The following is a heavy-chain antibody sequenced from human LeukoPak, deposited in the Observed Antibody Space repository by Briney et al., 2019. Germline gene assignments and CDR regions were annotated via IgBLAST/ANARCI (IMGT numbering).Heavy chain of an antibody. CDR2: IYASGTT. CDR3: ARGPPHGGTYFEY. Sequence: PSETLSLTCAVSGVSITSNYWHWIRQPAGKGLEWVGRIYASGTTLYNPSLKSRVTLSVDATENHFSLKRTPGTAADTATYYCARGPPHGGTYFEYWGQGILVTVSA. CDR1: GVSITSNY. V-gene: IGHV4-4*07. D-gene: IGHD2-15*01. J-gene: IGHJ4*02.